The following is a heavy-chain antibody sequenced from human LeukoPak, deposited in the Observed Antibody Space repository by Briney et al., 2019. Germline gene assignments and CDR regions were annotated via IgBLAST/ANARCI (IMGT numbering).Heavy chain of an antibody. J-gene: IGHJ6*02. CDR2: IWYDGSNK. V-gene: IGHV3-33*01. D-gene: IGHD3-10*01. CDR3: ARDDHYGSGSYWYYYYGMDV. Sequence: PGGSLRLSCAAYGFTFSSYGMHWVRQAPGKGLEWVAVIWYDGSNKYYADSVKGRFTISRDNSKNTLYLQMNSLRAEDTAVYYCARDDHYGSGSYWYYYYGMDVWGQGTTVTVSS. CDR1: GFTFSSYG.